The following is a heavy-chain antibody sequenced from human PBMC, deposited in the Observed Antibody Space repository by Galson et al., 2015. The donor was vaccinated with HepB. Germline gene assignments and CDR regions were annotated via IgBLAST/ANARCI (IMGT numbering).Heavy chain of an antibody. CDR3: ARVEGSGPAAIDY. CDR2: IWYDGSNK. Sequence: SLRLSCAASGFTFSSYGMHWVRQAPGKGLEWVAVIWYDGSNKYYADSVKGRFTISRDNSKNTLYLQMNSLRAEDTAVYYCARVEGSGPAAIDYWGQGTLVTVSS. D-gene: IGHD5-12*01. V-gene: IGHV3-33*08. CDR1: GFTFSSYG. J-gene: IGHJ4*02.